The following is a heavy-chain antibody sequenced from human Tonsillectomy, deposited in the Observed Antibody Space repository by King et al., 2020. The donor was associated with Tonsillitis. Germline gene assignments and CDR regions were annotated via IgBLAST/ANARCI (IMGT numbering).Heavy chain of an antibody. V-gene: IGHV1-46*01. J-gene: IGHJ4*02. CDR3: ARGGPESSSWNQYRFDY. CDR2: INPSGGST. D-gene: IGHD6-13*01. Sequence: QLVQSGAEVKKPGASVKVSCKASGYTFTSYYMHWVRQAPGQGHEWMGVINPSGGSTSYAQKFQGRVTMTRDTSTSTVYMDLSSLRSEDTAVYYCARGGPESSSWNQYRFDYWGQGTLVTVSS. CDR1: GYTFTSYY.